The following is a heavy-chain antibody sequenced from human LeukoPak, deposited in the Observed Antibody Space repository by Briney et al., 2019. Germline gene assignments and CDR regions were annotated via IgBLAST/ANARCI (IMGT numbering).Heavy chain of an antibody. Sequence: GGSLRLSCAGSEFKFSSFTMSRVRQAPGKGLQWVASISSSSTFIYYAESVQGRFFISRDNAKSSLYLQMKSLRVDDTAVYYCAREGTYFNYFDYWGPGTLVTVSS. D-gene: IGHD1-7*01. J-gene: IGHJ4*02. V-gene: IGHV3-21*01. CDR2: ISSSSTFI. CDR3: AREGTYFNYFDY. CDR1: EFKFSSFT.